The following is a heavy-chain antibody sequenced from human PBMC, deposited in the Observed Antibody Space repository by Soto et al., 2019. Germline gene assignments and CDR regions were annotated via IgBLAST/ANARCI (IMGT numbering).Heavy chain of an antibody. CDR2: IYGSGT. CDR1: GFTFSTYA. D-gene: IGHD6-6*01. J-gene: IGHJ4*02. CDR3: VKTWGISPRPGSVTYYFDS. Sequence: GGSLRLSCAASGFTFSTYAMAWVRQAPGRGLEWVSSIYGSGTDYADSVRGRFTISRDNSRSTLYLQMNSLRADDTAIYYCVKTWGISPRPGSVTYYFDSWGQGTLVTVSS. V-gene: IGHV3-23*01.